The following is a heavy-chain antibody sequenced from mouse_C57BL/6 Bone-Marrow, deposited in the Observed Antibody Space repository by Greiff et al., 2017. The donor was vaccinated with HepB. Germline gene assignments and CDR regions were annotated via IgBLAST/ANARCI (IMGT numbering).Heavy chain of an antibody. V-gene: IGHV5-4*01. D-gene: IGHD2-4*01. J-gene: IGHJ3*01. CDR1: GFTFSSYA. CDR3: ARDTDYDYAWFAY. CDR2: ISDGGSYT. Sequence: EVKLVESGGGLVKPGGSLKLSCAASGFTFSSYAMSWVRQTPEKRLEWVATISDGGSYTYYPDNVKGRYTISRDNAKNNLYLQMSHLKSEDTAMYYCARDTDYDYAWFAYWGQGTLVTVSA.